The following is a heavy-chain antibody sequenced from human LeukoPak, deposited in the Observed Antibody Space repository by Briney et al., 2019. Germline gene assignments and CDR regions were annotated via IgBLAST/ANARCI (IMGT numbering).Heavy chain of an antibody. V-gene: IGHV3-11*04. D-gene: IGHD4-23*01. CDR2: ISSSGSTI. CDR3: ARVSYGGWPIDY. CDR1: GFTFSDYY. Sequence: PGGSLRLSCAAFGFTFSDYYMSWIRQASGKGLEWVSYISSSGSTIYFTDSVKGRFTISRDNAKNSLYLQMNSLRAEDTAVYYCARVSYGGWPIDYWGQGTLVTVSS. J-gene: IGHJ4*02.